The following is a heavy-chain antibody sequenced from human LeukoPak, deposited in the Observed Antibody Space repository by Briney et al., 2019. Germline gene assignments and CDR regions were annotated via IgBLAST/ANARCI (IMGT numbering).Heavy chain of an antibody. Sequence: GGSLRLSCAASGFTFSSYTMTWVRQAPGKGLEWVSSISRTSVNTYYADSVKGRFTISRDNAENSLFLQMNSLRAEDTAVYYCARDQGSNSRWGQGTLVTVSS. D-gene: IGHD3-10*01. V-gene: IGHV3-21*01. J-gene: IGHJ4*02. CDR2: ISRTSVNT. CDR1: GFTFSSYT. CDR3: ARDQGSNSR.